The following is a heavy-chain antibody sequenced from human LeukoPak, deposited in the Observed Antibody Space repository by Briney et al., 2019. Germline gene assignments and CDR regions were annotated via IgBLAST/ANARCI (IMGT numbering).Heavy chain of an antibody. V-gene: IGHV3-74*01. Sequence: GGSLRLSCAASGFTFSSYWMHWVRHAPRKGLVWVSRINSDSYSISYADSVKGRFTVSRDDSKKTGYLQMNNLRAEDTALYYCARDLHSGYFDFWGQGALVTVSS. CDR3: ARDLHSGYFDF. CDR2: INSDSYSI. D-gene: IGHD3-22*01. J-gene: IGHJ4*02. CDR1: GFTFSSYW.